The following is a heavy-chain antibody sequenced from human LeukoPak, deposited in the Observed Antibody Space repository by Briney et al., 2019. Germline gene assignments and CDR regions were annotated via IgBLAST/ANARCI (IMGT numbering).Heavy chain of an antibody. CDR1: GYSISSGYY. Sequence: SETLSLTCTVSGYSISSGYYWGWIRQPPGKGLEWIGSIYHSGSTYYNPSLKSRVTISVDTSKNQFSLKLSSVTAADTAVYYCARPYYYDSSGYYFRFWGQGTLVTVSS. D-gene: IGHD3-22*01. V-gene: IGHV4-38-2*02. CDR2: IYHSGST. J-gene: IGHJ4*02. CDR3: ARPYYYDSSGYYFRF.